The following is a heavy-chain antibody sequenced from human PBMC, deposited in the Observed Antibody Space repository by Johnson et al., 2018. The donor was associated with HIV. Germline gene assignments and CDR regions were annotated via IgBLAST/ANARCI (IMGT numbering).Heavy chain of an antibody. J-gene: IGHJ3*02. V-gene: IGHV3-30-3*01. CDR3: AKDWCSGGYSGRALDI. CDR2: ISYDGTQK. Sequence: VQLVESGGGVVQPGRSLSLSCATSEFSFSNYAMHWVRQAPGNGLEWVAFISYDGTQKNTADSVRGRFTLSRDNANNSLYLQMNSLRAEDTALYYCAKDWCSGGYSGRALDIWGQGTMVTVSS. CDR1: EFSFSNYA. D-gene: IGHD2-15*01.